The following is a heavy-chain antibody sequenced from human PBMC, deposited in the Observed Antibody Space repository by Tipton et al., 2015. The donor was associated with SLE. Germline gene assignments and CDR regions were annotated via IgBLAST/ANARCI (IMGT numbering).Heavy chain of an antibody. CDR1: GGSISSYY. Sequence: TLSLTCTVSGGSISSYYWSWIRQPPGKGLEWIGYIYYSGSTNYNPSLKSRVTISVDTSKNQFYLKLSSVTAADTAVYYCARVRGRGFFQHWGQGTLVTVSS. J-gene: IGHJ1*01. CDR3: ARVRGRGFFQH. V-gene: IGHV4-59*07. D-gene: IGHD3-10*01. CDR2: IYYSGST.